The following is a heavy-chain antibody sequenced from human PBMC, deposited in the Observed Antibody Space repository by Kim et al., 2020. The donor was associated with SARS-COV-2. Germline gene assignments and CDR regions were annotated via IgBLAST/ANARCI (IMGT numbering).Heavy chain of an antibody. J-gene: IGHJ4*02. CDR2: ISYDGSNK. D-gene: IGHD5-18*01. V-gene: IGHV3-30*18. CDR1: GFTFSSYG. CDR3: AKDRGVELDTILIVYSFDF. Sequence: GGSLRLSCAASGFTFSSYGMHWVRQAPGKGLAWVAVISYDGSNKYYADSVKGRFTISRDNSKNTLYLHMNSLRAEDTAVYYFAKDRGVELDTILIVYSFDFWGQGTLVTVSS.